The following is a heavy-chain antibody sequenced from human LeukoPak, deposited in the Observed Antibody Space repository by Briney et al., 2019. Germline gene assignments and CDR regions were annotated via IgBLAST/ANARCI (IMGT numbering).Heavy chain of an antibody. J-gene: IGHJ4*02. CDR3: ARQSTSNWYLDY. V-gene: IGHV4-59*08. CDR2: IYYTGST. CDR1: GGSISSYY. Sequence: SETLSLTCSAPGGSISSYYWSWIRQPPGKGLEWIGYIYYTGSTNYNPSLKSRVTISVDTSKNQFSLKLSSVTAADTAVYYCARQSTSNWYLDYWGQGTLVTVSS. D-gene: IGHD2-2*01.